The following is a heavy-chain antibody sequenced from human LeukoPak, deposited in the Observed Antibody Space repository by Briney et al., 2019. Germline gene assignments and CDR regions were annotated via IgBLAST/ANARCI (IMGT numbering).Heavy chain of an antibody. J-gene: IGHJ4*02. D-gene: IGHD1-20*01. V-gene: IGHV4-34*01. Sequence: SETLSLTCAVYGGSFSGYYWSWIRQPPGKGLEWIGEINHSGSTNYHPSLKIRVTISVDTSKNQFSLKLSSVPAADTAVYYCARDPQHNWNDYWGQGTLVTVSS. CDR2: INHSGST. CDR3: ARDPQHNWNDY. CDR1: GGSFSGYY.